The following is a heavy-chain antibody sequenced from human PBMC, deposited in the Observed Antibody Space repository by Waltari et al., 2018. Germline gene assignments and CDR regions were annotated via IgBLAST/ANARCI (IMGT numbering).Heavy chain of an antibody. V-gene: IGHV3-30*18. J-gene: IGHJ6*03. Sequence: QVQLVESGGGVVQPGRSLRLSCAASGFTFSSYGMHWVRQAPGKGLEWVAVIWYDGSNKYYADSVKGRFTISRDNSKNTLYLQMNSLRAEDTAMYYCAKEDSGYYHYYYYMDVWGKGTTVTVSS. D-gene: IGHD3-22*01. CDR1: GFTFSSYG. CDR2: IWYDGSNK. CDR3: AKEDSGYYHYYYYMDV.